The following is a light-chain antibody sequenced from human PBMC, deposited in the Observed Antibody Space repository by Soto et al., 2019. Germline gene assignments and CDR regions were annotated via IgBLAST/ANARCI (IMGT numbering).Light chain of an antibody. Sequence: QSALTQPASVSGSPGQSITISCTGTSSDVGSYNLVSWYQQHPGKAPKLMIYEVSKRPSGVSNRFSGSKSGNTASLTISGLQAEDEADYYCCSDAGSSTHYVFGTGTKVTVL. J-gene: IGLJ1*01. CDR2: EVS. CDR1: SSDVGSYNL. V-gene: IGLV2-23*02. CDR3: CSDAGSSTHYV.